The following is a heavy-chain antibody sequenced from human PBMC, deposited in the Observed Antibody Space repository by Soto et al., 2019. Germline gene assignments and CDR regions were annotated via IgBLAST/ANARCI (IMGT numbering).Heavy chain of an antibody. CDR2: ISGSGGST. D-gene: IGHD6-19*01. Sequence: GGSLRLSCAASGFTFSSYGMSWVRQAPGKGLEWVSGISGSGGSTYYADSVKGRFTISRDNAKNTLYLQMNSLRADDTAVYYCASGLITVAGIRNYWGQGTLVTVSS. CDR3: ASGLITVAGIRNY. CDR1: GFTFSSYG. J-gene: IGHJ4*02. V-gene: IGHV3-23*01.